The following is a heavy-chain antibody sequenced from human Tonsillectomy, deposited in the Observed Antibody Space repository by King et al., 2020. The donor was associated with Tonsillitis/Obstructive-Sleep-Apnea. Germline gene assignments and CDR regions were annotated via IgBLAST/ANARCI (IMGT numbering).Heavy chain of an antibody. CDR2: IRSKAYGGTT. CDR1: GFTFGDYA. Sequence: VQLVESGGGLVQPGRSLRLSCTASGFTFGDYAMSWVRQAPGKGLEWGGFIRSKAYGGTTEYAASVKGRFTISRDDTKSIAYLQMNSLKTEDTAVYYCSGGGGRPDRRYFDYWGQGTLVTVSS. J-gene: IGHJ4*02. V-gene: IGHV3-49*04. CDR3: SGGGGRPDRRYFDY.